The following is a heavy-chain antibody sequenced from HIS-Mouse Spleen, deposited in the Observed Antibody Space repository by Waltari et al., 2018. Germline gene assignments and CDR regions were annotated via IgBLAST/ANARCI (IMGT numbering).Heavy chain of an antibody. Sequence: QVQLVASGGGVVQPGRHLRPSCAASGFTFSTYGMRRVPPAPVKGLGWVAVISYDGSNKYYADSVKGRFTISRDNSKNTLYLQMNSLRAEDTAVYYCAKDRGTRILNDANYDSSGDYWGQGTLVTVSS. D-gene: IGHD3-22*01. J-gene: IGHJ4*02. CDR1: GFTFSTYG. CDR2: ISYDGSNK. CDR3: AKDRGTRILNDANYDSSGDY. V-gene: IGHV3-30*18.